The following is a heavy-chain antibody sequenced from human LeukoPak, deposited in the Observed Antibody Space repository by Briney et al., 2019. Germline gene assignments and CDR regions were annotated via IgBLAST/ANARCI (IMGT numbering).Heavy chain of an antibody. J-gene: IGHJ4*02. V-gene: IGHV4-39*07. D-gene: IGHD1-26*01. Sequence: SETLSLTCTVSGGSISSSSYYWGWIRQPPGKGLEWVGSIYYSGSTYYSPSLKSRVTISVDTSKNQFSLKLTSVTAADTALYYCARGQGGNYYLNYFDYWGQGALVTVSS. CDR2: IYYSGST. CDR3: ARGQGGNYYLNYFDY. CDR1: GGSISSSSYY.